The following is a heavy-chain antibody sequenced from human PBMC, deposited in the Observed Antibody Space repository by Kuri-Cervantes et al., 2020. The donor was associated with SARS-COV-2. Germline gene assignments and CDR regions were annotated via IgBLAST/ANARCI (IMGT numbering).Heavy chain of an antibody. CDR1: GFTFSSYA. Sequence: GGSLRLSCAASGFTFSSYAMSWVRQAPGKGLEWVAVISYDGSNKNYADSVKGRFTVSRDNSKNTLYLQMNSLRVEDTALYYCARDWGAIFGVATQFDYWGQGTLVTVSS. V-gene: IGHV3-30-3*01. J-gene: IGHJ4*02. CDR3: ARDWGAIFGVATQFDY. CDR2: ISYDGSNK. D-gene: IGHD3-3*01.